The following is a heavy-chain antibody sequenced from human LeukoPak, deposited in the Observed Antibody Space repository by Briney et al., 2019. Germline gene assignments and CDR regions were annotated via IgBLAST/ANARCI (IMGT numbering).Heavy chain of an antibody. CDR1: GGSISSGGYS. J-gene: IGHJ4*02. D-gene: IGHD5-12*01. V-gene: IGHV4-30-2*01. CDR2: IYHSGST. Sequence: SQTLSLTCAVSGGSISSGGYSWSWIRQPPGKGLEWIGYIYHSGSTYYNPSLKSRVTISVDWSKNQFSLKLSSVTAADTAVYYCARGYSGYDSKNYFDYWGQGTLVTVSS. CDR3: ARGYSGYDSKNYFDY.